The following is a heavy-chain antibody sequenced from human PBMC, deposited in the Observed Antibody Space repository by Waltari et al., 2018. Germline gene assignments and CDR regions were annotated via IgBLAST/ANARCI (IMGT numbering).Heavy chain of an antibody. CDR2: ISGIGDIT. V-gene: IGHV3-23*04. D-gene: IGHD2-8*01. J-gene: IGHJ4*02. CDR3: ASAPRPEVSAPFDF. Sequence: EVQLVESGGGLVQPGGFLRLSCAGSGFPFSSFTMHWVRQAPGKGRGWVSGISGIGDITSYADSVKGRFTISRDTSKNTLYLLLNSLRPGDTAIYYCASAPRPEVSAPFDFWGRGTLVTVSS. CDR1: GFPFSSFT.